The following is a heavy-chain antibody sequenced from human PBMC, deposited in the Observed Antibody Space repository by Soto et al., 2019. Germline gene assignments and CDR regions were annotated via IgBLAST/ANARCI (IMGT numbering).Heavy chain of an antibody. CDR3: ARDRGSGWYLTYYYYGMDV. CDR1: GYTFFGYY. V-gene: IGHV1-2*02. Sequence: ASVKVSCKASGYTFFGYYMHWVRQAPGQGLEWMGWINPNSGGTNYAQKFQGRVTMTRDTSISTAYMELSRLRSDDTAVYYCARDRGSGWYLTYYYYGMDVWGQGTTVTVSS. J-gene: IGHJ6*02. D-gene: IGHD6-19*01. CDR2: INPNSGGT.